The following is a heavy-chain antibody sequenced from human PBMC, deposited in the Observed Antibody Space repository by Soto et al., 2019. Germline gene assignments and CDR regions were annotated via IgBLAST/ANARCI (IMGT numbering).Heavy chain of an antibody. V-gene: IGHV1-69*13. CDR2: IIPIFGTA. CDR3: ARAKCSSTSGYTRGITGTLDD. D-gene: IGHD2-2*02. CDR1: GGTFSSYA. Sequence: SVKISCKASGGTFSSYAISWVLPAPGHGLEWLGGIIPIFGTANYAQKFQGRVTITADESTSTAYMELSSLRSEDTAVYYCARAKCSSTSGYTRGITGTLDDWGQGTLVTGSS. J-gene: IGHJ4*02.